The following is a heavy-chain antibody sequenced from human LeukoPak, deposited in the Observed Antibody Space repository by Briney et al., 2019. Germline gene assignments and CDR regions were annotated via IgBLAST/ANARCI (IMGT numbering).Heavy chain of an antibody. Sequence: ASVKVSCKASGYTFTSYGISWVRQAPGQGLEWMGWISAYNGNTNYAQKLQGRVTMTTDTSTSTAYMELRSLRSDDTAVYYCARDLEADTVVVVAPLGYWGQGTLVTVSS. CDR2: ISAYNGNT. CDR1: GYTFTSYG. D-gene: IGHD2-15*01. CDR3: ARDLEADTVVVVAPLGY. V-gene: IGHV1-18*01. J-gene: IGHJ4*02.